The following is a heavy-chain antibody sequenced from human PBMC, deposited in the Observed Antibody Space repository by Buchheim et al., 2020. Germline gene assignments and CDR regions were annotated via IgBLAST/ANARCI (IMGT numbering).Heavy chain of an antibody. Sequence: EVQLLESGGGLVQPGGSLRLSCAASGFTFSSYSMSWVRQAPGKGLEWVSAISGSGGSTYYADSVKGRFTISRDNAKNSLYLKMNSLRAEETTVYYCASSRGAARNSHHDDWGQGT. CDR2: ISGSGGST. V-gene: IGHV3-23*01. D-gene: IGHD6-25*01. J-gene: IGHJ4*02. CDR3: ASSRGAARNSHHDD. CDR1: GFTFSSYS.